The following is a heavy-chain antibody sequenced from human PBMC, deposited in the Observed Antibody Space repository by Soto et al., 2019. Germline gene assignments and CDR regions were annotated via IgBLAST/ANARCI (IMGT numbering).Heavy chain of an antibody. CDR2: LYYSGST. CDR1: GGSISSGGYY. Sequence: PSETLSLTCTVSGGSISSGGYYLTWLRQHPGKGLEWIGYLYYSGSTYYNPSLKSRVTISVDTSKNQFSLKLSSVTAADTAVYYCARASYYDSSGYYDFDYWGQGTLVTVSS. J-gene: IGHJ4*02. CDR3: ARASYYDSSGYYDFDY. V-gene: IGHV4-31*03. D-gene: IGHD3-22*01.